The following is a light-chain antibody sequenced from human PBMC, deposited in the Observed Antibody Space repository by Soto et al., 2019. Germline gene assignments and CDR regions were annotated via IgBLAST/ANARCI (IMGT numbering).Light chain of an antibody. J-gene: IGLJ1*01. CDR3: SSYTSSSTLGV. V-gene: IGLV2-14*01. CDR2: DVS. Sequence: QSALTQPASVSGSPGQSITISCTGTSSDVGGYRYVSWYQQHPGKAPKLIIYDVSNRPSGVSNRFSGSKSGNTASLTISGLQAEDEADYYCSSYTSSSTLGVFGTGTKLTVL. CDR1: SSDVGGYRY.